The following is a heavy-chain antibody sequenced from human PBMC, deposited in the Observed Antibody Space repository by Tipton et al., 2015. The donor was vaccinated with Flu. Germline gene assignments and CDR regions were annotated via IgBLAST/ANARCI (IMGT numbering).Heavy chain of an antibody. D-gene: IGHD4-11*01. V-gene: IGHV4-38-2*01. J-gene: IGHJ5*02. CDR1: GYSISSGYY. CDR2: VGTLSHSGRT. Sequence: TLSLTCAVSGYSISSGYYWGWIRQPAGKGLEWIGTVGTLSHSGRTYYNPSLKSRVTISVDTSKNQFSLEMRSVTAADMAVYYCARRDFSNYVSDPKNWFDRWGQGIRVTVSS. CDR3: ARRDFSNYVSDPKNWFDR.